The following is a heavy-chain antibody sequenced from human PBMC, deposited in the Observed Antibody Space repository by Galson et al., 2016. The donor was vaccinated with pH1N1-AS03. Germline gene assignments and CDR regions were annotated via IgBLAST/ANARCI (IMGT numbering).Heavy chain of an antibody. D-gene: IGHD6-13*01. J-gene: IGHJ2*01. CDR3: AHRPSSWPYWYVDL. Sequence: PALVKPTQTLTLTCTFSGFSLSTSGVAVGWIRQPPGKALECLALIHWDDDKHYSPFLKSRLTITKDTSKNQVVLTMTNMDPVDTATYYCAHRPSSWPYWYVDLWGRGTLFTCSS. CDR1: GFSLSTSGVA. V-gene: IGHV2-5*02. CDR2: IHWDDDK.